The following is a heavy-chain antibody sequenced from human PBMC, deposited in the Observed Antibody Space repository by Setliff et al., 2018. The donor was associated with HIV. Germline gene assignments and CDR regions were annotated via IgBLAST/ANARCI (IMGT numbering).Heavy chain of an antibody. D-gene: IGHD2-2*01. CDR2: MYYNGST. V-gene: IGHV4-31*03. CDR1: GGSISSGDYY. Sequence: SETLSLTCTVSGGSISSGDYYWSWIRQLPGKGLEWIGYMYYNGSTYSNPSLKSRFTVSQDTSKNQFSLKLSSVTAADTAVYYCARDVRRNHCSSTSCYARDNWFDPWGQGIQVTVSS. CDR3: ARDVRRNHCSSTSCYARDNWFDP. J-gene: IGHJ5*02.